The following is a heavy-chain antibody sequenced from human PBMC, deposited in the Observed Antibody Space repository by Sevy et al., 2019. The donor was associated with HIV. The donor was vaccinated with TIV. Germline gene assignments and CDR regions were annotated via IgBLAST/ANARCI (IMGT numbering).Heavy chain of an antibody. CDR3: AIGYSSGYYYYYYMDV. D-gene: IGHD6-19*01. V-gene: IGHV1-69*06. J-gene: IGHJ6*03. CDR1: GGTFSSYA. CDR2: IIPIFGTA. Sequence: ASVKVSCKASGGTFSSYAISWVRQAPGQGLEWMGGIIPIFGTANYAQKFQGRVTINADKSTSTAYMELSSLRYEDTAVYYWAIGYSSGYYYYYYMDVWGKGTTVTVSS.